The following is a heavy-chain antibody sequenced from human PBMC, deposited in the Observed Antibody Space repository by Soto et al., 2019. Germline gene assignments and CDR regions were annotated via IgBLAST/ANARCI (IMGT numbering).Heavy chain of an antibody. Sequence: EVQLLESGGGLVQPGGSLRLSCGVSGFTFNDFEMNWVRQAPGKGLEWLAYIDGSGTTKKYADSVRGRFTISRDNPTNSLSLQMSSLSAADTAIYYCARGFARFNYWGQGTLVSVSS. CDR1: GFTFNDFE. CDR3: ARGFARFNY. V-gene: IGHV3-48*03. CDR2: IDGSGTTK. J-gene: IGHJ4*02.